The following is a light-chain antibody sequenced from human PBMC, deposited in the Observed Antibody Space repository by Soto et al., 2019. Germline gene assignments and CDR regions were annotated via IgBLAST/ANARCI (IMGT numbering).Light chain of an antibody. CDR1: QSISSW. CDR2: DAS. J-gene: IGKJ1*01. CDR3: QQYNSYWT. Sequence: DIQMTQSPSILSASVGDRVTITGRASQSISSWLAWYQQKPGKAPKLLIYDASSLESGVPSRFSGSGSGTEFTLTISSLQPDDFATYYCQQYNSYWTFGQGTKV. V-gene: IGKV1-5*01.